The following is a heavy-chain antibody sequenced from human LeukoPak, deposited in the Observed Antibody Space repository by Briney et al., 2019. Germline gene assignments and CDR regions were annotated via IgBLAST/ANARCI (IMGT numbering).Heavy chain of an antibody. CDR1: GFTFTSSA. J-gene: IGHJ3*02. D-gene: IGHD2-2*01. Sequence: SVKVSCKASGFTFTSSAMQWVRQARGQRLEWIGWMVVGSGNTNYAQKFQERVTITRDMSTSTAYMELSSLRSEDTAVYYCARRKSTSWHEGAFDIWGQGTMVTVSS. CDR2: MVVGSGNT. CDR3: ARRKSTSWHEGAFDI. V-gene: IGHV1-58*02.